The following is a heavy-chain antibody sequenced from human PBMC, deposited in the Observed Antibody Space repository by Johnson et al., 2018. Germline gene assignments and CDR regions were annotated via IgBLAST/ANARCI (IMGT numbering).Heavy chain of an antibody. V-gene: IGHV3-13*01. CDR1: GFTFSSYD. CDR2: IGTAGDT. CDR3: ARATPLVKARWFGEEDYYYGMDV. D-gene: IGHD3-10*01. Sequence: VQLVQSGGGLVQPGGSLRLSCAASGFTFSSYDMHWVRQATGKGLEWVSAIGTAGDTYYPGSVKGRFTISRENAKNSLYLQMNSLRAGDTDVYYCARATPLVKARWFGEEDYYYGMDVWGQGTTVTVSS. J-gene: IGHJ6*02.